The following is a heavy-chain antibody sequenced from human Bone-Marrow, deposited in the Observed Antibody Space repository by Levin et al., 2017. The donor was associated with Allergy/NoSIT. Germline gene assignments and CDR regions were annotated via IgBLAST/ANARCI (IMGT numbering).Heavy chain of an antibody. D-gene: IGHD3-9*01. CDR1: GGSISSGSHY. CDR2: IFTVGST. J-gene: IGHJ4*02. CDR3: ARGGRYFDWLSHFDS. V-gene: IGHV4-61*02. Sequence: SCTVSGGSISSGSHYWTWIRQPAGKGLEWIGRIFTVGSTNYNSSLKSRVTISLDTSNSQFSLRMTSVTAADTAIYYCARGGRYFDWLSHFDSWGQGLLVTVSS.